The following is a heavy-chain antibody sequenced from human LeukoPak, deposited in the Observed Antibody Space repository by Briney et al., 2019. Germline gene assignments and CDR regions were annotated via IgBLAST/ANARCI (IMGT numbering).Heavy chain of an antibody. V-gene: IGHV1-2*02. CDR2: INPNSGGT. CDR3: AREVPYDSSGYHQWYFDY. CDR1: GYTFTGYH. Sequence: ASVKVSCKASGYTFTGYHMHWVRLAPGQGLEWMGWINPNSGGTKNAQRFQGRVTMTRDTSISIVYMELSRLRSEDTAVYYCAREVPYDSSGYHQWYFDYWGQGTLVTVSS. D-gene: IGHD3-22*01. J-gene: IGHJ4*02.